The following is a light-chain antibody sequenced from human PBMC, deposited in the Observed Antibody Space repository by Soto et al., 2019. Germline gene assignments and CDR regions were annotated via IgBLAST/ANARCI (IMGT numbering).Light chain of an antibody. J-gene: IGKJ3*01. CDR3: QQGNRFPFT. V-gene: IGKV1-12*01. Sequence: DIQITQSQSSVSASVGDRVTVTCRASQNVSSWLAWYQQTPGKAPKLLIYGASTLQRGVPARFSGSGSGTEFTLVISSLQPEDFATYFCQQGNRFPFTFGPGT. CDR2: GAS. CDR1: QNVSSW.